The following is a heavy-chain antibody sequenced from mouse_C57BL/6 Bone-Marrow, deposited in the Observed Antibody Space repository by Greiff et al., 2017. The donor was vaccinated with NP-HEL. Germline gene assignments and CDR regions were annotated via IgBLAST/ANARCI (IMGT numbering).Heavy chain of an antibody. Sequence: QVQLKESGPGLVQPSQSLSITCTVSGFSLTSYGVHWVRQSPGKGLEWLGVIWSGGSTDYNAAFISRLSISKDNSKSQVFFKMNSLQADDTAIYYCARPYYSGSSYAMDYWGQGTSVTASS. J-gene: IGHJ4*01. CDR2: IWSGGST. CDR1: GFSLTSYG. D-gene: IGHD1-1*01. V-gene: IGHV2-2*01. CDR3: ARPYYSGSSYAMDY.